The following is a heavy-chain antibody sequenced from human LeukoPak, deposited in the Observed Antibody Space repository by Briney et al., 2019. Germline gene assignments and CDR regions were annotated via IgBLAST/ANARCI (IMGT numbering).Heavy chain of an antibody. V-gene: IGHV3-23*01. CDR3: ARDQYHLYSSGWYPFDY. D-gene: IGHD6-19*01. CDR1: GLTFNNYA. J-gene: IGHJ4*02. CDR2: ISVSGSST. Sequence: GGSLRLSCAASGLTFNNYAMSWVRQAPGKGLEWVSTISVSGSSTYYADSVKGRFTISRDNSKNTLYLQMNSLRAEDTAVYYCARDQYHLYSSGWYPFDYWGQGTLVTVSS.